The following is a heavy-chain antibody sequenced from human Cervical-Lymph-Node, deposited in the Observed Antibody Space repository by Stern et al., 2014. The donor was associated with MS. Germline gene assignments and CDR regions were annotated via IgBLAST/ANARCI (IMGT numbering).Heavy chain of an antibody. CDR3: ARDTSSPERSDW. V-gene: IGHV3-53*01. D-gene: IGHD1-1*01. Sequence: EVQLGESGGGVIQPGGSLRLSCTASGFTVSRDYMTWVRQAPGKGLEWFSLITNVGSTFYTDSVKGRFTISRDDSKNTVYLHMTSLRAEDTAMYYCARDTSSPERSDWWGQGTLVTVSS. J-gene: IGHJ4*02. CDR2: ITNVGST. CDR1: GFTVSRDY.